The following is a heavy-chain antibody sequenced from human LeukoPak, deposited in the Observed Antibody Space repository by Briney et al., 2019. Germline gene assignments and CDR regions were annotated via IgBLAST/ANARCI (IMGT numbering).Heavy chain of an antibody. CDR3: AKDSPSSPYDSSGYYY. Sequence: PGGSLRLSCAASGFTFSSYAMGWVRQAPGKGLEWVSAISGSGGSTYYADSVKGRFTISGDNSKDTLYLQMNSLRAEDTAVYYCAKDSPSSPYDSSGYYYWGQGTLVTVSS. CDR1: GFTFSSYA. V-gene: IGHV3-23*01. J-gene: IGHJ4*02. CDR2: ISGSGGST. D-gene: IGHD3-22*01.